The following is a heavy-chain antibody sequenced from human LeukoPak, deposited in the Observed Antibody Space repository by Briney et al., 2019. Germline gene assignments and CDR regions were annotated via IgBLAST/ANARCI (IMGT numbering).Heavy chain of an antibody. D-gene: IGHD6-19*01. CDR2: IGPKSADT. Sequence: ASVKVSCKASGYTFTDYYIHWVRQAPGQGLEWRTYIGPKSADTHYAQKFQGRVTMTLDTSISTAYMELKWLTADDTAVYYCARDGVDGRSDAFDLWGQGTMVTVSS. V-gene: IGHV1-2*02. J-gene: IGHJ3*01. CDR1: GYTFTDYY. CDR3: ARDGVDGRSDAFDL.